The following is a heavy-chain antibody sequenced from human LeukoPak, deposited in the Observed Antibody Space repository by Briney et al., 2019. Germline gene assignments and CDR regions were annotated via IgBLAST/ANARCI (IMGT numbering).Heavy chain of an antibody. CDR1: GGSFSGYY. J-gene: IGHJ4*02. Sequence: SETLSLTCAVYGGSFSGYYWSWIRQPPGKGLEWIGEINHSGSTNYNPSLKSRVTISVDTSKNQFSLKLSSVTAADTAVYYCARARRGSTSSPFRSSVAARNYFDYWGQGTLVTVSS. D-gene: IGHD6-6*01. CDR3: ARARRGSTSSPFRSSVAARNYFDY. CDR2: INHSGST. V-gene: IGHV4-34*01.